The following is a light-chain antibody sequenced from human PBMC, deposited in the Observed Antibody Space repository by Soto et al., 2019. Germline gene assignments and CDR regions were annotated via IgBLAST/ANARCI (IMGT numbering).Light chain of an antibody. CDR1: SSDIGGYNY. CDR3: ASYASSNTVL. V-gene: IGLV2-14*03. Sequence: QSVLTQPASVSGSPGQSITICTGTSSDIGGYNYVSWYQQHPGKAPKLMIYDVSDRPSGVSNRFSGSKSGNTASLTISGLQAEDEADYYCASYASSNTVLFGGGTKVTVL. J-gene: IGLJ2*01. CDR2: DVS.